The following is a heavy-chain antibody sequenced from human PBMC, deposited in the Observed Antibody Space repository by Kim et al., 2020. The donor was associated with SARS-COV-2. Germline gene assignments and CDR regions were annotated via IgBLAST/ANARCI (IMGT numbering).Heavy chain of an antibody. CDR3: AKARPGGAAFDF. Sequence: GGSLRLSCAASGFTFSRSAMSWVRQAPGKGLEWVSAIDGSGARTYYADSVKGRFTISRDNSKNTLYLQMNSLRANDTALYYCAKARPGGAAFDFWGQGT. D-gene: IGHD3-10*01. CDR1: GFTFSRSA. CDR2: IDGSGART. V-gene: IGHV3-23*01. J-gene: IGHJ3*01.